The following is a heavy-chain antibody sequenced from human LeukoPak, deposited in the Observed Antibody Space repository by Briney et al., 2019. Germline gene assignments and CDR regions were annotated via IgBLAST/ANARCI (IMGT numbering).Heavy chain of an antibody. V-gene: IGHV1-58*02. J-gene: IGHJ4*02. D-gene: IGHD3-16*02. Sequence: SVKVSCKASGFTFTSSAMQWVRQARGQRLEWIGWIVVGSGNTNYAQKFQERVTITRDMSTSTAYMELSSLRSEDTAVYYCAKEGGYGELSSYFDYWGQGTLVTVSS. CDR3: AKEGGYGELSSYFDY. CDR2: IVVGSGNT. CDR1: GFTFTSSA.